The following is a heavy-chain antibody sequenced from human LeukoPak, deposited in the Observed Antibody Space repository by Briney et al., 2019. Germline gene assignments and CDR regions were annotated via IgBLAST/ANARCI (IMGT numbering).Heavy chain of an antibody. J-gene: IGHJ4*02. CDR1: GFTFRMYG. Sequence: PGRSLRLSCGGSGFTFRMYGIHWVRQAPGKGLEWVALISHDGRNDNYAEDVKGRFAISRDNAKNTAYLQTNSLRPDDTAVYYCAKDYRTGDLWSGNLGDWGQGTLVIVS. D-gene: IGHD3-3*01. CDR2: ISHDGRND. V-gene: IGHV3-30*18. CDR3: AKDYRTGDLWSGNLGD.